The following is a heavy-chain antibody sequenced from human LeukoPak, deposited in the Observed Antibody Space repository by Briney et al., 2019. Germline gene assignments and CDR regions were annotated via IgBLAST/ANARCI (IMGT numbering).Heavy chain of an antibody. Sequence: GRSLRLSCAASGFTFSSYGMHWVRQAPGKGLEWVAVIWYDGSNKSYADSVKGRFTISRDNSNNTLYLQMNSLRTEDTAVYYCAKDQWIAAAGTTDAFDIWGQGTMVTVSS. CDR3: AKDQWIAAAGTTDAFDI. CDR2: IWYDGSNK. CDR1: GFTFSSYG. J-gene: IGHJ3*02. D-gene: IGHD6-13*01. V-gene: IGHV3-33*06.